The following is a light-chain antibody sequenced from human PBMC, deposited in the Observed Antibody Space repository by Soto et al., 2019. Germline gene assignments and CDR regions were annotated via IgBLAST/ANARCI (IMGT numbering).Light chain of an antibody. V-gene: IGLV2-8*01. Sequence: QSALTQPPSASGSPGQSVTISCAGTSSDVGAYIYVSWYQQHPGKAPKLMIYEFSKRPSGVPDRFSGSKSGNTASLTVSGHQAEEEFNYCSSIYAGTNKQVIFGGGTKLTAL. CDR3: SIYAGTNKQVI. CDR1: SSDVGAYIY. CDR2: EFS. J-gene: IGLJ2*01.